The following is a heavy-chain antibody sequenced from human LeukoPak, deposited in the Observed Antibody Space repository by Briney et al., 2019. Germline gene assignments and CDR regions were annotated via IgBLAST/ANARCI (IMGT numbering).Heavy chain of an antibody. J-gene: IGHJ4*02. V-gene: IGHV4-59*01. Sequence: SETLSLTCTVSGGSISSYYWSWIRQPPGKGLEWIGYIYYSGSTNYNPSLKSRVTISVDTSKNQFSLKLSSVTAADTAVYYCARDRYPAKYWGQGTLVTVSS. CDR2: IYYSGST. CDR3: ARDRYPAKY. D-gene: IGHD2-2*01. CDR1: GGSISSYY.